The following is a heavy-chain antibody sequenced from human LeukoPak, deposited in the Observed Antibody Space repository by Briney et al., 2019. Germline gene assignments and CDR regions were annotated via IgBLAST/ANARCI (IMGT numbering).Heavy chain of an antibody. CDR2: IYHSGST. CDR1: GYSISSGYY. CDR3: AVVPVVPAVQIDY. V-gene: IGHV4-38-2*02. Sequence: SETLSLTCTVSGYSISSGYYWGWVGRPPGKGLEWIGSIYHSGSTYYNPSLKSRVTISVDTSKNQFSLKLSSVTAADTAVYYCAVVPVVPAVQIDYWGQGTLVTVSS. J-gene: IGHJ4*02. D-gene: IGHD2-2*01.